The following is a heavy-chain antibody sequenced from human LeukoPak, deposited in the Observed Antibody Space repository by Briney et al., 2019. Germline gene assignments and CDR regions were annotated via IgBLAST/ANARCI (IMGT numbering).Heavy chain of an antibody. J-gene: IGHJ4*02. CDR1: AYSFTSYW. CDR3: ARFFESGGFFDY. CDR2: IYPGDSDS. Sequence: GESLKISCQGSAYSFTSYWIGWVRKMPGKGLEWMGIIYPGDSDSRYSPSFQGQVTISADKSISTAYLQWSSLKASDTAMYYCARFFESGGFFDYWGQGTLVTVSS. D-gene: IGHD3-3*01. V-gene: IGHV5-51*01.